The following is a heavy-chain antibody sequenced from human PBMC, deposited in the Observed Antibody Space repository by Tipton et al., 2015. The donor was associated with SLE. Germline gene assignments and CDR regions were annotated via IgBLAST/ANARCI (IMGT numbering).Heavy chain of an antibody. Sequence: GSLRLSCAASGFTFSSYWMIWVRQAPGKGLEWVANIKQNGNDKYYADSVKGRFTISRDNAKKSLYLQMNSLRVEDTAIYYCARGSTNWRSRGGLPPDYWGQGTLVTVSS. CDR2: IKQNGNDK. D-gene: IGHD7-27*01. J-gene: IGHJ4*02. CDR3: ARGSTNWRSRGGLPPDY. V-gene: IGHV3-7*01. CDR1: GFTFSSYW.